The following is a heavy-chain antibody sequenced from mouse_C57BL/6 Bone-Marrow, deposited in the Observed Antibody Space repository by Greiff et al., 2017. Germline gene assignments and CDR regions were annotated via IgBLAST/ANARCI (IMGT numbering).Heavy chain of an antibody. CDR3: ARSTTVPATGYFDV. CDR2: INPGSGGN. V-gene: IGHV1-54*01. Sequence: QVQLKESGAGLVRPGTSVKVSCKASGYAFTNYLIEWVKQRPGQGLEWIGVINPGSGGNNYNEKVKGKATLTADKSSSTAYMQLSSLTSEDSAVYFCARSTTVPATGYFDVWGTGTTVTVSS. D-gene: IGHD1-1*01. CDR1: GYAFTNYL. J-gene: IGHJ1*03.